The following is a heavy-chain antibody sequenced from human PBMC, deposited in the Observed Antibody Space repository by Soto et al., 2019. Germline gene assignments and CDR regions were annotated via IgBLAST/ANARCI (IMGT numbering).Heavy chain of an antibody. CDR1: GFTFRDYD. V-gene: IGHV3-11*04. CDR2: ISSSSSTI. J-gene: IGHJ3*02. CDR3: ARDREVHSVVVPAAIFPHAFDI. Sequence: PGGSLRLSCAASGFTFRDYDMGWIRQAPGKGLEWVSYISSSSSTIYYADSVKGRFTISRDNAKNSLYLQMNSLRAEDTAVYYCARDREVHSVVVPAAIFPHAFDIRGQGTMVTVSS. D-gene: IGHD2-2*01.